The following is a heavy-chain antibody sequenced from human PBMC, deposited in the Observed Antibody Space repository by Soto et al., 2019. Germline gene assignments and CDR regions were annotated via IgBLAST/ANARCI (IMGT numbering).Heavy chain of an antibody. D-gene: IGHD2-15*01. CDR3: ASSHCSGGTCYSMTLAY. Sequence: GSLRLSCAASGFTFSSYGMHWVRQAPGKGLEWVALMYSGGTTYYADSVKDRFTISRDNSKNTVSLQLTSLRAEDTAVYYCASSHCSGGTCYSMTLAYWGQGTLVTVSS. V-gene: IGHV3-NL1*01. CDR1: GFTFSSYG. CDR2: MYSGGTT. J-gene: IGHJ4*02.